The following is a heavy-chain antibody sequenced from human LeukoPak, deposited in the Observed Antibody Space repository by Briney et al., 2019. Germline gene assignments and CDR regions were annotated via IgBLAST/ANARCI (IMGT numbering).Heavy chain of an antibody. CDR3: TRWKAGIVAFDI. J-gene: IGHJ3*02. V-gene: IGHV3-73*01. Sequence: GGSLRLSCAASGFTFSGSAMHWVRQASGKGLEWVGRIRSKANSYATAYAASVKGRFTISRDDSKNTAYLQMNSLKTEDTAVYYCTRWKAGIVAFDIWGQGTMVIVSS. D-gene: IGHD1-1*01. CDR2: IRSKANSYAT. CDR1: GFTFSGSA.